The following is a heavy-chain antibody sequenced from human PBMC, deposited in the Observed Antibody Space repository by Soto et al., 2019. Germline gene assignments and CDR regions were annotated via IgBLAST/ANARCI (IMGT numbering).Heavy chain of an antibody. Sequence: ASVKVSCKASGYTFTSYYMHWVRQAPGQGLEWMGIINPSGGSTSYAQKFQGRVTMTRDTSTSTVYMELSSLRSEDTAVYYCAREWDYDFWSGYYTYTSYYYGMDVWGQGTTVTVSS. D-gene: IGHD3-3*01. CDR3: AREWDYDFWSGYYTYTSYYYGMDV. J-gene: IGHJ6*02. CDR2: INPSGGST. CDR1: GYTFTSYY. V-gene: IGHV1-46*01.